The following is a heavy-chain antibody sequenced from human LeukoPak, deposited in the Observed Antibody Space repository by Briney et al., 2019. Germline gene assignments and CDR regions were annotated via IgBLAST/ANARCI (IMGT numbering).Heavy chain of an antibody. CDR1: GGTFSSYA. CDR2: IIPIFGTA. V-gene: IGHV1-69*05. CDR3: ARGGQLAYYDSSGYYLN. D-gene: IGHD3-22*01. J-gene: IGHJ4*02. Sequence: GASVKVSCKASGGTFSSYAISWVRQAPGQGLEWMGGIIPIFGTANYAQKFQGRVTITTDESTSTAYMELSSLRSEDTAVYYCARGGQLAYYDSSGYYLNWGQGTLVTVSS.